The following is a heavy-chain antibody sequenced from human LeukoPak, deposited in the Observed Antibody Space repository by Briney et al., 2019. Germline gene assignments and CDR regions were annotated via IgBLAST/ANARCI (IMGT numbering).Heavy chain of an antibody. J-gene: IGHJ4*02. V-gene: IGHV1-18*01. Sequence: ASVKVSCKASGYTFTSYGISWVRQAPGQGLEWMGWISAYNGNTNYAQKLQGRVTMTTDTSTSTAYMELRSLRSDDTAVYYCAGVDYYDSSGYYSGYWGQGTLVTVSS. CDR3: AGVDYYDSSGYYSGY. CDR2: ISAYNGNT. CDR1: GYTFTSYG. D-gene: IGHD3-22*01.